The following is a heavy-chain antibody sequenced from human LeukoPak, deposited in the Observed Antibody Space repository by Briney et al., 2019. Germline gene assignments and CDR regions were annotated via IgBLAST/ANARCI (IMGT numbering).Heavy chain of an antibody. CDR1: GYTFTGYY. CDR2: INTKTGNP. J-gene: IGHJ4*02. Sequence: ASVRVSCKASGYTFTGYYMHWVRQAPGQGLEWMGWINTKTGNPTYAQGFTGRFGFSLDTSVSTAYLQISSLKGEDTAVYFCARDGARAVFDYWGQGTLVTVSS. CDR3: ARDGARAVFDY. D-gene: IGHD1-26*01. V-gene: IGHV7-4-1*02.